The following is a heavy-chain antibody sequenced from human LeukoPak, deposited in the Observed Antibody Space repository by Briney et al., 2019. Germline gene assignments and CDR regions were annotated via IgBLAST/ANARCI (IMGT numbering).Heavy chain of an antibody. CDR1: GYTLTELS. V-gene: IGHV1-24*01. CDR2: FDPEDGET. D-gene: IGHD4-17*01. CDR3: AKGVTTVRIYYHGMDV. Sequence: ASVKVSCKVSGYTLTELSMHWVRQAPGKGLEWMGGFDPEDGETIYAQKFQGRVTMTEDTSTDTAYMELSSLRSEDTAVYYCAKGVTTVRIYYHGMDVWGQGTTVTVSS. J-gene: IGHJ6*02.